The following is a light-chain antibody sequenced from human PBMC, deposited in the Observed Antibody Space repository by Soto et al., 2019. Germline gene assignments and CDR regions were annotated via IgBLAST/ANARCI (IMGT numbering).Light chain of an antibody. Sequence: DIQMTQSPATLSASVGERATITCRASQSVCSWLAWYQQKPWKAPNLLIYVASAMQAGVPSRFSGSGSGTEFTLSSSSLQPDYVAAYYCQQNHSYSRTFGQGTKVDI. CDR3: QQNHSYSRT. CDR1: QSVCSW. CDR2: VAS. V-gene: IGKV1-5*01. J-gene: IGKJ1*01.